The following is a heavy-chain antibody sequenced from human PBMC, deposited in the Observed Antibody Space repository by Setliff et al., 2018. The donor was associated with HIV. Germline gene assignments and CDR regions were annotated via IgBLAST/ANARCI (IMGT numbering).Heavy chain of an antibody. CDR3: ARDDHYYDSGSYYSDWYFDL. D-gene: IGHD3-10*01. J-gene: IGHJ2*01. Sequence: SVKVSCKASGFTFTTYGITWVRQAPGQGLEWMGGIVPLLGIATYAQNFRGRITISADKSTDTAYMELSTLRFEDTAVYYCARDDHYYDSGSYYSDWYFDLWGRGTLVTVSS. CDR2: IVPLLGIA. V-gene: IGHV1-69*10. CDR1: GFTFTTYG.